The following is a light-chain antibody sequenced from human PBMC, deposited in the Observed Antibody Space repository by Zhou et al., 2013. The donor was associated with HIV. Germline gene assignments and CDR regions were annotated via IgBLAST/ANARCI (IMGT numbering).Light chain of an antibody. V-gene: IGKV3-15*01. CDR2: GAS. J-gene: IGKJ1*01. CDR1: QSVSSN. Sequence: EIVMTQSPATLSVSPGERATLSCRASQSVSSNLAWYQQKPGQAPRLLIYGASTRATGVPARFSGSGSGTEFTLTISSMQSEDFAVYYCQQHNNWPEFGQGTKVEI. CDR3: QQHNNWPE.